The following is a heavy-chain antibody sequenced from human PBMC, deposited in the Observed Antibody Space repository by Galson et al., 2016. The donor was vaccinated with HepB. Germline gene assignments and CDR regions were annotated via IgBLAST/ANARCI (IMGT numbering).Heavy chain of an antibody. CDR3: ARHAGTSYENYYMDV. D-gene: IGHD1-7*01. V-gene: IGHV4-39*01. CDR1: GGSISSSYY. J-gene: IGHJ6*03. Sequence: ETLSLTCTVSGGSISSSYYWAWIRQPPGKGLEWIASIYYSGTSYYKPSLTSRVTISVDTSKSQFSLKVRSVTAADTAVYYCARHAGTSYENYYMDVGGRGTTVAVSS. CDR2: IYYSGTS.